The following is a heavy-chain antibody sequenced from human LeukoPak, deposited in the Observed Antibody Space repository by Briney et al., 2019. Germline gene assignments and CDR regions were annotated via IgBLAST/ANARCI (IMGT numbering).Heavy chain of an antibody. CDR3: ARDCKESTTGTTGFDY. J-gene: IGHJ4*02. D-gene: IGHD1-1*01. V-gene: IGHV1-69*13. CDR1: GGTFSSYA. CDR2: IIPIFGTA. Sequence: SVKVSCKASGGTFSSYAISWVRQAPGQGLEWMGGIIPIFGTANYAQKFQGRVTITADESTSTAYMELSSLRSEDTAVYYCARDCKESTTGTTGFDYWGQGTLVTVSS.